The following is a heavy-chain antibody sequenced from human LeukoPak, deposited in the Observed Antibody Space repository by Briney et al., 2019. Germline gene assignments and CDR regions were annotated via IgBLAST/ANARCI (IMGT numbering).Heavy chain of an antibody. CDR1: GFTFSSYW. CDR2: INSDGSTT. CDR3: ARRSYCSGGSCVHSFDY. V-gene: IGHV3-74*01. D-gene: IGHD2-15*01. J-gene: IGHJ4*02. Sequence: GGSLRLSCEASGFTFSSYWMHWVRQVPGKGLVWVSRINSDGSTTTYADSVKGRFTISGDNAKNTLYLQMNSLRAEDTAVYYCARRSYCSGGSCVHSFDYWGQGTLVTVSS.